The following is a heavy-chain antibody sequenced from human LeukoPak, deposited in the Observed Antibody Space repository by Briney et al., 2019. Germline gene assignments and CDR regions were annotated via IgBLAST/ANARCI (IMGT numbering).Heavy chain of an antibody. CDR2: ISSSGSTI. D-gene: IGHD3-10*02. Sequence: GGSLKLSCATSGFTFNNYNMNWVRQAPGKGLEWVSYISSSGSTIYYADSVKGRFTISRDNAKNSLYLQMNSLRAEDTAVYYCAELGITMIGGVWGKGTTVTISS. CDR3: AELGITMIGGV. V-gene: IGHV3-48*04. CDR1: GFTFNNYN. J-gene: IGHJ6*04.